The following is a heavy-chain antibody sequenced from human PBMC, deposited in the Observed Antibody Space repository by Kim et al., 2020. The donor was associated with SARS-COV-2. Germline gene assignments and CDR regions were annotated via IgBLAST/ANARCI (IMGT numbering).Heavy chain of an antibody. CDR3: ARLRIAAAIGY. D-gene: IGHD6-13*01. CDR2: IYYSGST. J-gene: IGHJ4*02. Sequence: SETLSLTCTVSGGSISSSSYYWGWIRQPPGKGLEWIGSIYYSGSTYYNPSLKSRVTISVDTSKNQFSLKLSAVTAADTAVYYCARLRIAAAIGYRGQGTL. V-gene: IGHV4-39*01. CDR1: GGSISSSSYY.